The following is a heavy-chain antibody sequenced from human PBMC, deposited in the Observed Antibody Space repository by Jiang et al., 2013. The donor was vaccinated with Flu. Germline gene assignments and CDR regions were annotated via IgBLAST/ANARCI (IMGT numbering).Heavy chain of an antibody. Sequence: EGQLVESGGGLVQPGESLRLSCAASGLTVSINYMSWVRQAPGKGLEWVSIIYSDGRTYYGDSVKGRFTISRDNFKNTLYLQMNRLRDDDTAVYYCARERYYDASGYYYYYYGMDVWGQGTTVTVSS. V-gene: IGHV3-53*04. J-gene: IGHJ6*02. CDR3: ARERYYDASGYYYYYYGMDV. CDR1: GLTVSINY. D-gene: IGHD3-22*01. CDR2: IYSDGRT.